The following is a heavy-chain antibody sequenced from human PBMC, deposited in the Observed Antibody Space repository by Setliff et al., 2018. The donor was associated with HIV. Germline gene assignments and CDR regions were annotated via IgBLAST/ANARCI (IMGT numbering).Heavy chain of an antibody. CDR3: ARVETTVTSRLDY. V-gene: IGHV4-38-2*01. J-gene: IGHJ4*02. D-gene: IGHD4-17*01. CDR2: IYQSGTT. CDR1: GFPISSGFF. Sequence: KASETLSLTCAVSGFPISSGFFWGWVRQPPGKGLEWIGSIYQSGTTYYNPALKSRVTISVDTSKNQFSLRLTSVTAADTAVYFCARVETTVTSRLDYWGQGTLVTVPQ.